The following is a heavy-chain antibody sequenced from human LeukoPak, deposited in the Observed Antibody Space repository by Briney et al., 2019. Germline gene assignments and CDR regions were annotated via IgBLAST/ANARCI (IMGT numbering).Heavy chain of an antibody. V-gene: IGHV4-59*08. Sequence: SETLSLTCTVSGGSVSGYYWSWIRQPPGKGLEWIGYIYYSGSANYNPSLKSRVTISVDTSKNQFSLNLSSVTAADTAAYYCARQAGPLAFDIWGQGTMVTVSS. CDR3: ARQAGPLAFDI. J-gene: IGHJ3*02. CDR2: IYYSGSA. CDR1: GGSVSGYY.